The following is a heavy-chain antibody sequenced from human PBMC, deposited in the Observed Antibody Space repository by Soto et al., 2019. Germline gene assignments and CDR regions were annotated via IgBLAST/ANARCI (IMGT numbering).Heavy chain of an antibody. J-gene: IGHJ6*02. CDR3: AKDLKTGTSYHYYGMDV. CDR1: GFTLDDYA. D-gene: IGHD1-7*01. CDR2: ISWNSGSI. Sequence: EVQLVETGGGLVHPGGSLRLSCAASGFTLDDYAMHWVRQAPGKGLEWVSGISWNSGSIAYADSVKGRFTISRDNAKNSLYLQMNSLKTEDTAVYYCAKDLKTGTSYHYYGMDVWGQGTTVTVSS. V-gene: IGHV3-9*01.